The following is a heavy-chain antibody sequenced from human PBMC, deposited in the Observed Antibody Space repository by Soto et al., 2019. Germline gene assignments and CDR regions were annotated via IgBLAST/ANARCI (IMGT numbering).Heavy chain of an antibody. CDR1: GFTFSSYG. CDR3: AREFHNPPRPQLVPYYYYGMDV. CDR2: IWYDGSNK. V-gene: IGHV3-33*01. Sequence: PGGSLRLSCAASGFTFSSYGMHWVRQAPGKGLEWVAVIWYDGSNKYYADSVKGRFTISRDNSKNTLYLQMNSLRAEDTAVYYCAREFHNPPRPQLVPYYYYGMDVWGKGTTVTVSS. D-gene: IGHD6-6*01. J-gene: IGHJ6*04.